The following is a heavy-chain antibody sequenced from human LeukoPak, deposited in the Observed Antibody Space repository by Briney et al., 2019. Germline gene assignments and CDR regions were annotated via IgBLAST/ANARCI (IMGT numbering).Heavy chain of an antibody. CDR3: VRDAFSSGQEGFDY. CDR1: GFTFSSYG. V-gene: IGHV3-33*01. CDR2: IWYDGSNK. D-gene: IGHD6-19*01. Sequence: GGSLRLSCAASGFTFSSYGMHWVRQAPGKGQEWVAVIWYDGSNKYYADSVKGRFTISRDNSKNTLYLQMNSLRAEDTAVYYCVRDAFSSGQEGFDYWGQGTLVTVSS. J-gene: IGHJ4*02.